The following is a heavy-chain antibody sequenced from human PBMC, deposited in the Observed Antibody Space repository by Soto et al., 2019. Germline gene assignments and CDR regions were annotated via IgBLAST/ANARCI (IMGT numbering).Heavy chain of an antibody. D-gene: IGHD3-10*01. V-gene: IGHV1-18*01. J-gene: IGHJ4*02. CDR1: GYTFTTYG. Sequence: QVQLVQSGAEVKPPGASVKVSCKASGYTFTTYGFNWVRQALGQGLEWMGWISAYSGNTNFAREFQGRLTLTTDTSTSTAYMELRSLRSDDTAVYYCATENPLWGPSAYFDYWGQGTQVTVSS. CDR3: ATENPLWGPSAYFDY. CDR2: ISAYSGNT.